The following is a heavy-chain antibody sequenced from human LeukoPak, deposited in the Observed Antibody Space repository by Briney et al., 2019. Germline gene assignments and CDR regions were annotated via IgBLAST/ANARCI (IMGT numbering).Heavy chain of an antibody. D-gene: IGHD3-22*01. Sequence: GGSLRLSCAASGFTFSSYAMHWVRQAPGKGLEWVAVISYDGSNKYYADSVKGRFTISRDNSKNTLYLQMNSMRAEDTAVYYCARDRAYYYDSSLRAHGAFDIWGQGTMVTVSS. CDR2: ISYDGSNK. J-gene: IGHJ3*02. V-gene: IGHV3-30-3*01. CDR1: GFTFSSYA. CDR3: ARDRAYYYDSSLRAHGAFDI.